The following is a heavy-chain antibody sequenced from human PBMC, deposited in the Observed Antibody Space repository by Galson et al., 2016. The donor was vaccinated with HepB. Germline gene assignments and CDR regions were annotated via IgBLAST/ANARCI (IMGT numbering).Heavy chain of an antibody. Sequence: SVKVSCKASGYTFPSYYMHWVRQAPGQGLKWMGLINPSGGDTSNPQKLPGTVTMTRDTSTSTVYMELSSLRSEDTALYFCARERKLELDYYYYYGMDVWGQGTTVTVSS. J-gene: IGHJ6*02. V-gene: IGHV1-46*03. CDR1: GYTFPSYY. D-gene: IGHD1-7*01. CDR2: INPSGGDT. CDR3: ARERKLELDYYYYYGMDV.